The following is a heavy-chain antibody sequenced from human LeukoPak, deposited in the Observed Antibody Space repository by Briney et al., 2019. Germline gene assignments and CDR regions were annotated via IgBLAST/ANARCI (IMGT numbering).Heavy chain of an antibody. CDR2: ISYDGSNK. CDR1: GFTFSSYG. CDR3: AATITAAAFDI. D-gene: IGHD1-14*01. V-gene: IGHV3-30*03. Sequence: GGSLRLSCAASGFTFSSYGMHWVRQAPGKGLEWVAVISYDGSNKYYADSVKGRFTISRDNSKNTLYLQMNSLRAEDTAVYYCAATITAAAFDIWGQGTMVTVSS. J-gene: IGHJ3*02.